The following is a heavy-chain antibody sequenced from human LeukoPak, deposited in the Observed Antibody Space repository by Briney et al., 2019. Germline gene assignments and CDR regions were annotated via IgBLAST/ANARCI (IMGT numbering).Heavy chain of an antibody. CDR1: GASIISPHYY. Sequence: PSETLSLTCTVSGASIISPHYYWGWIRQPPGKGLEWIGSIYYSGSTYYNPSLKSRVTISVDTSKNQFSLKLSSVTAADTAVYYCARGESAVDTAMPPLYWGQGTLVTVSS. V-gene: IGHV4-39*07. CDR2: IYYSGST. J-gene: IGHJ4*02. CDR3: ARGESAVDTAMPPLY. D-gene: IGHD5-18*01.